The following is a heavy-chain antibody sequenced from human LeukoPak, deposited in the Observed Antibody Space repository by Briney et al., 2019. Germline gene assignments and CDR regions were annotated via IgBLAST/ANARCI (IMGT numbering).Heavy chain of an antibody. Sequence: GGSLRLSCVASGFTFSNYGMHWVRQAPGKGLEWVAVISYDGSNKYYADSVKGRFTISRDNSKNTLYLQMNSLRAEDTAVYFCAKSTRAVMAMMDVWGKGTTVTVSS. J-gene: IGHJ6*04. CDR3: AKSTRAVMAMMDV. CDR1: GFTFSNYG. D-gene: IGHD3-16*01. V-gene: IGHV3-30*18. CDR2: ISYDGSNK.